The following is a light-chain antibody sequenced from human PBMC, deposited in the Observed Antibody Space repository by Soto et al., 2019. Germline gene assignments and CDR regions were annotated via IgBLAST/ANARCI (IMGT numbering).Light chain of an antibody. J-gene: IGLJ2*01. CDR2: DVS. V-gene: IGLV2-14*03. Sequence: QSALTQPASVSGSPGQSITISCTGTSSDVGAYNYVSWYQQHPGKAPKLMIYDVSSRPSGVSNRFSGSKSGNTASLTISGPRAGDGVENYGAPYPSRSTLGLFGGGTKVTVL. CDR1: SSDVGAYNY. CDR3: APYPSRSTLGL.